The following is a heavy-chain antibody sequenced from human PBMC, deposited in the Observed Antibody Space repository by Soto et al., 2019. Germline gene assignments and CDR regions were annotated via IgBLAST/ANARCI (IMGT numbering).Heavy chain of an antibody. CDR1: GFPFNNYA. J-gene: IGHJ3*01. Sequence: GGSLRLSCAASGFPFNNYAMSLVRQAPGKGLEWVSGISGSGSYTYFADSVKGRFTISRDNSKNTLSLQMSSLRAEDTAVYYCAKDRDRIRAFDLWGQGTSVTVSS. CDR3: AKDRDRIRAFDL. D-gene: IGHD3-10*01. CDR2: ISGSGSYT. V-gene: IGHV3-23*01.